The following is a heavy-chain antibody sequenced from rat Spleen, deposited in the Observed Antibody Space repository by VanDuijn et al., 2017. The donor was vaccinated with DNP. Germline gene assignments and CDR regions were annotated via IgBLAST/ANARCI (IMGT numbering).Heavy chain of an antibody. CDR3: ARDRYYGDRSDYFDY. CDR2: ISSGGNT. V-gene: IGHV2S12*01. D-gene: IGHD1-9*01. CDR1: GFSLTTNG. Sequence: QVQVKESGPGLVQSSQTLSLTCTVSGFSLTTNGVSWVRQPPGKGLEWIAAISSGGNTYYNSALISRLTISRDTSKSQIFLKMNSLQTEDTATYYCARDRYYGDRSDYFDYWGQGVMVTVSS. J-gene: IGHJ2*01.